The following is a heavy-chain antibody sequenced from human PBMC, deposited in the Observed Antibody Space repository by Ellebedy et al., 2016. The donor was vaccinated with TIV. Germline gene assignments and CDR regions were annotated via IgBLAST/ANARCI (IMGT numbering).Heavy chain of an antibody. CDR2: ISGRGDII. Sequence: PGGSLRLSCAVSGFTFSTCSMSWVRQAPGKGLEWVSAISGRGDIIKYADSVKGRFTISRDNSKNTLDLQMNSLRAEDTAVYYCARDPVGVGPAFDIWGQGTMVTVSS. V-gene: IGHV3-23*01. CDR1: GFTFSTCS. D-gene: IGHD4-23*01. CDR3: ARDPVGVGPAFDI. J-gene: IGHJ3*02.